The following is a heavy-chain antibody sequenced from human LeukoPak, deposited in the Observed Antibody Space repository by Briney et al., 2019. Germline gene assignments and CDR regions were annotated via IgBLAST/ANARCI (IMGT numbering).Heavy chain of an antibody. D-gene: IGHD6-13*01. V-gene: IGHV3-20*04. CDR3: ARDRPRIAAAGHNWFDP. Sequence: GGSLRLSCAASGFTFDDYGMSWVRQAPGKGLEWVSGINWNGGSTGYADSVKGRFTISRDNAKNSLYLQMNSLRAEDTAVYYCARDRPRIAAAGHNWFDPWGQGTLVTVSS. CDR2: INWNGGST. J-gene: IGHJ5*02. CDR1: GFTFDDYG.